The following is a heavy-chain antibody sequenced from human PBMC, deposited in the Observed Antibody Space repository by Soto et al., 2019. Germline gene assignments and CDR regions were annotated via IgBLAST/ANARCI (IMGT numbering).Heavy chain of an antibody. D-gene: IGHD3-3*01. CDR3: AKDALYDFWSGYYPTFDY. CDR1: GITLCSYG. V-gene: IGHV3-30*18. Sequence: PWLSLRRSWSASGITLCSYGFHWVRLAPGKGLEWVAVISYDGSNKYYADSVKGRFTISRDNSKNTLYLQMTSLRAEDTALYYCAKDALYDFWSGYYPTFDYWGQGT. J-gene: IGHJ4*02. CDR2: ISYDGSNK.